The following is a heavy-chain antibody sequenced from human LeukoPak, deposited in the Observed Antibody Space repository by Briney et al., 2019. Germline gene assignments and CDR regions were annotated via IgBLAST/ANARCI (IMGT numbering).Heavy chain of an antibody. CDR3: ARSGGNFNFDY. J-gene: IGHJ4*02. V-gene: IGHV4-4*07. Sequence: SETLSLTCTVSGGSISNYYWSWIRQPAGKGLEWIGRIYTSGSTSYNPSLKSRVTMSVDTSKSQFSLKLSSVTAADTAVYYCARSGGNFNFDYWGQGTLVTVSS. D-gene: IGHD4-23*01. CDR1: GGSISNYY. CDR2: IYTSGST.